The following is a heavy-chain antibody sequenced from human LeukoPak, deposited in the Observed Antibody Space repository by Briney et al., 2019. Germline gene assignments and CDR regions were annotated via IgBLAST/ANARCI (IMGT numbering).Heavy chain of an antibody. D-gene: IGHD3-16*01. CDR3: ARGSSMISIDY. J-gene: IGHJ4*02. Sequence: GASVKVSCEASGYTFTSYYLHWVRQAPGQGLEWMGIINPTSGSTTYAQNFQGRVTMTRDTSTSTVHMELSGLTSEDTAVYYCARGSSMISIDYWGQGTLVTVSS. V-gene: IGHV1-46*01. CDR1: GYTFTSYY. CDR2: INPTSGST.